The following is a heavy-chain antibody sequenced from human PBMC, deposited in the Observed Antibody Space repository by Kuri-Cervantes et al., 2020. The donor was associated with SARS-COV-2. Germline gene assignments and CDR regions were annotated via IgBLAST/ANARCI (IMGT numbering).Heavy chain of an antibody. J-gene: IGHJ4*02. V-gene: IGHV3-48*03. CDR3: ARAGGGWYYVY. CDR2: ISSSGSTI. D-gene: IGHD6-19*01. CDR1: GFTFSSYE. Sequence: LSLTCAASGFTFSSYEMNWVRQAPGKGLEWVSYISSSGSTIYYADSVKGRFTISRDNAWNSLYLEMNNLRAEDTAVYYCARAGGGWYYVYWGQGTLVTVSS.